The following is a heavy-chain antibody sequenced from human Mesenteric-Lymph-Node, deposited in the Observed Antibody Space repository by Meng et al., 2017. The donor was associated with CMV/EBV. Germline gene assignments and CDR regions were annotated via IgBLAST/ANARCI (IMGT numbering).Heavy chain of an antibody. Sequence: GESLKISCSVSGFTFNSYEMNWVRQAPGKGLEWISYISNYGGTIYYADSVKGRFTISRDNAKNSLFLQMNSLRADDTAVYYCAKIRGHYYYGMDVWGQGTTVTVSS. D-gene: IGHD3-3*01. CDR1: GFTFNSYE. V-gene: IGHV3-48*03. J-gene: IGHJ6*02. CDR3: AKIRGHYYYGMDV. CDR2: ISNYGGTI.